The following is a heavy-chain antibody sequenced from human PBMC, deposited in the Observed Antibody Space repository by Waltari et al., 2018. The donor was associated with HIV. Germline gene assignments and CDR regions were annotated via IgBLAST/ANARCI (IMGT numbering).Heavy chain of an antibody. V-gene: IGHV3-23*01. Sequence: EVQLLESGGGLVQTGGSLRLSCAASGFTFSNYGMNWVRQAPGSGLGGGSAISGSGGNTYYADSLKGRFTISRDNSKNTLYLQMNSLRAEDTAVYFCVKEHQYSHTWYSYYGMDVWGQGTTVTVSS. D-gene: IGHD6-13*01. CDR3: VKEHQYSHTWYSYYGMDV. CDR2: ISGSGGNT. CDR1: GFTFSNYG. J-gene: IGHJ6*02.